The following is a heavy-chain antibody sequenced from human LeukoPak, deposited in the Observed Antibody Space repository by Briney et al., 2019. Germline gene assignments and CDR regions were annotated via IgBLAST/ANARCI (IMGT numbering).Heavy chain of an antibody. CDR1: GFTFSSYA. CDR2: ISSSSNTI. Sequence: GGSLRLSCAASGFTFSSYAMSWVRQAPGKGLEWVSYISSSSNTIYYADSVKGRFTISRDNAKNPLYLQMNSLRAEDTAVYYCASPNYYGSGSYYYGMDVWGQGTTVTVSS. CDR3: ASPNYYGSGSYYYGMDV. D-gene: IGHD3-10*01. J-gene: IGHJ6*02. V-gene: IGHV3-48*04.